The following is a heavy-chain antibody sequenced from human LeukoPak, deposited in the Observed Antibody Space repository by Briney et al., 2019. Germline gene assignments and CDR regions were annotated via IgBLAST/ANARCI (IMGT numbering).Heavy chain of an antibody. CDR1: GYTFTGYY. Sequence: ASVTVSCKASGYTFTGYYMHWVRQAPGQGLEWMGIINPSGGSTSYAQKFQGRVTMTRDMSTSTVYMELSSLRSEDTAVYYCARARGPTVTTNYFDYWGQGTLVTVSS. V-gene: IGHV1-46*01. CDR3: ARARGPTVTTNYFDY. CDR2: INPSGGST. J-gene: IGHJ4*02. D-gene: IGHD4-17*01.